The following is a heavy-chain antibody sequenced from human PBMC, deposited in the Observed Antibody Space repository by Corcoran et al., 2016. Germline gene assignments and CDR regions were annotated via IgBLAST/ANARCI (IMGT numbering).Heavy chain of an antibody. J-gene: IGHJ4*02. Sequence: QVQLQQWGAGLLKPSETLSLNCAVYGGSFSGYYWSWIRQPPGKGLEWIGEINHSGSTNYNPSLKSRVTISVDTSKNQFSLKLSSVTAADTAVYYCAGGRVVVAAGYYVDYWGQGTLVTVSS. D-gene: IGHD2-15*01. CDR3: AGGRVVVAAGYYVDY. CDR1: GGSFSGYY. CDR2: INHSGST. V-gene: IGHV4-34*01.